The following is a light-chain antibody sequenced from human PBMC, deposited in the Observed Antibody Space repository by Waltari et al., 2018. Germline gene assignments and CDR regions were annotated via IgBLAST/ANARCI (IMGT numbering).Light chain of an antibody. CDR1: IGHSTNI. Sequence: QLVLTQSPSASASLGASVTPTCPLSIGHSTNIIAWLQQQPEKGPRYLMNVNSDGSHNKGVGIPDRFSGSSSGAERYLTISSLQSEDEADYYCQTGGHGTWVFGGGTRLTVL. J-gene: IGLJ3*02. CDR3: QTGGHGTWV. V-gene: IGLV4-69*01. CDR2: VNSDGSH.